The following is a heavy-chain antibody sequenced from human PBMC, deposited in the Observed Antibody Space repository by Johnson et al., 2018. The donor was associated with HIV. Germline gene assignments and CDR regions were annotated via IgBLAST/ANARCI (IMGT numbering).Heavy chain of an antibody. D-gene: IGHD3-16*01. Sequence: VQLVESGGGVVQPGRSLRLSCVASRFTFDDYGMSWVRQAPGKGLEWVSYISSSGRTIYYADSVKGRFTISRDNAKNSLYLQMNSLRAEDTAVYYCASGGHYDLNAFDIWGEGTMVTVSS. CDR2: ISSSGRTI. CDR3: ASGGHYDLNAFDI. CDR1: RFTFDDYG. J-gene: IGHJ3*02. V-gene: IGHV3-48*04.